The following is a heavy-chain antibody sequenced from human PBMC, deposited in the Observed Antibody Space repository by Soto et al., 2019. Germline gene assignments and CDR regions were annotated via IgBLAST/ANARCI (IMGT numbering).Heavy chain of an antibody. CDR3: ASSYSSSWTQNFDY. V-gene: IGHV4-30-4*01. D-gene: IGHD6-13*01. J-gene: IGHJ4*02. CDR2: IYYSGST. Sequence: SETLSLTCTVSGGSISSGDYYWSWIRQPPGKGLEWIGYIYYSGSTYYNPSLKSRVTISVDTSKNQFSLKLSSVTAADTAVYYRASSYSSSWTQNFDYWGQGTLVTVSS. CDR1: GGSISSGDYY.